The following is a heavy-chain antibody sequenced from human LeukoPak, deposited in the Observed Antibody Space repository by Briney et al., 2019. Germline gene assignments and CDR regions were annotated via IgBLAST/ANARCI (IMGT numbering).Heavy chain of an antibody. J-gene: IGHJ3*02. CDR1: GFTFSSYA. CDR2: IKQDVSEK. CDR3: ARDQNRDDFDI. Sequence: PGGSLRLSCAASGFTFSSYAMHWVRQAPGKGLEWVANIKQDVSEKYYVDSVRGRFTISRDSARNSLYRQMARRMPGDTAVYSSARDQNRDDFDIWGQGTMVTVSS. V-gene: IGHV3-7*01.